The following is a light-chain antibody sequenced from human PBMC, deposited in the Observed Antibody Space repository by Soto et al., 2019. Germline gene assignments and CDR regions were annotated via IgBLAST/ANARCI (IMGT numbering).Light chain of an antibody. CDR1: QSISSW. J-gene: IGKJ4*01. V-gene: IGKV1-5*03. CDR2: GVS. Sequence: DIQMTQSPSTLSASVGDRVTITCRASQSISSWLAWYQQKPGKAPKLLIFGVSSLDNGVLLRFIGSRSGTEVTRTISSLQTDDFVTYYCQQYSSYSGLTFVGGTRVDIK. CDR3: QQYSSYSGLT.